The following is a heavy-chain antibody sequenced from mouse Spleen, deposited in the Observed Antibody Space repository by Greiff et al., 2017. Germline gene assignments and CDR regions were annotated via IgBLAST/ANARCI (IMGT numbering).Heavy chain of an antibody. Sequence: VQLKESGPGLVKPSQSLSLTCSVTGYSITSGYYWNWIRQFPGNKLEWMGYISYDGSNNYNPSLKNRISITRDTSKNQFFLKLNSVTTEDTATYYCASYYGSSGFAYWGQGTLVTVSA. CDR2: ISYDGSN. J-gene: IGHJ3*01. D-gene: IGHD1-1*01. CDR1: GYSITSGYY. V-gene: IGHV3-6*01. CDR3: ASYYGSSGFAY.